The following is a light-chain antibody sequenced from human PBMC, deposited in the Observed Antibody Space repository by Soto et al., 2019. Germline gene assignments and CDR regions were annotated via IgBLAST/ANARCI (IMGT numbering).Light chain of an antibody. CDR3: QQYNNWPPLT. CDR1: QSVSSN. J-gene: IGKJ4*01. CDR2: GAS. Sequence: EIALTQSPATLSVSPGERATLSCRPSQSVSSNLAWYQQKPGQAPRLLIYGASTRATGIPARFSGSGSGTEFTLTISSLQSEDFAVYYCQQYNNWPPLTFGGGTKVDIK. V-gene: IGKV3-15*01.